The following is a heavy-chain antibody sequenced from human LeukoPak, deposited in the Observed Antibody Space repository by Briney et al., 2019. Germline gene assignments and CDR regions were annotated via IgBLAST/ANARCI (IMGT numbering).Heavy chain of an antibody. V-gene: IGHV3-21*03. D-gene: IGHD5-18*01. CDR3: TTDRLGYSYGRREGDDAFDI. Sequence: GGSLRLSCAASGFTFSSYSMNWVRQAPGKGLEWVSSISSSSRYIHYADSVKGRFTISRENDKNSLYPQMNSLKTEDTAVYYCTTDRLGYSYGRREGDDAFDIWGQGTMVTVSS. CDR1: GFTFSSYS. CDR2: ISSSSRYI. J-gene: IGHJ3*02.